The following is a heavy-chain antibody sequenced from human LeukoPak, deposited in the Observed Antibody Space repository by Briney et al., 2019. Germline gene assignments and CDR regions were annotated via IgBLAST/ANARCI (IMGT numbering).Heavy chain of an antibody. Sequence: GGSLRLSCAASGFTFSSYWMSWVRQAPGKGLEWVANIKQDGSDKYYVDSVKGRFTISRDNAKNSLSLQMNSLRAEDTAVFYCAKAQHSSIWGYFDYWGQGTLVTVSS. CDR1: GFTFSSYW. CDR3: AKAQHSSIWGYFDY. D-gene: IGHD6-13*01. CDR2: IKQDGSDK. V-gene: IGHV3-7*03. J-gene: IGHJ4*02.